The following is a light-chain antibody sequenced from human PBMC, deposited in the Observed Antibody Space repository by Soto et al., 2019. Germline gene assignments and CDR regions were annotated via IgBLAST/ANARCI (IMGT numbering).Light chain of an antibody. CDR2: DTS. V-gene: IGKV3-11*01. J-gene: IGKJ5*01. CDR3: QQRYNWPLT. CDR1: QTVGSY. Sequence: EIVLSQSPATLSLSPGERATLSCRASQTVGSYLAWFRQTPGHAPRLLIYDTSIRATGIPARFSGSGSGTDFTLTISSLQPEDFAVYYCQQRYNWPLTFGQGTRLEIK.